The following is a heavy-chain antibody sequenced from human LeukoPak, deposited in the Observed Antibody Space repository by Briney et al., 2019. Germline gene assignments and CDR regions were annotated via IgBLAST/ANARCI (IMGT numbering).Heavy chain of an antibody. Sequence: GGSLRLSCAASGFTFSDYAMNWVRQAPGKGLEWVALISNGGSNEYYTDSVKGRFTISRDNSKNTLYLQVNSLRAEDTAVYFCAKRGYSGYEPYYYYYMDVWGRGTTVTVSS. V-gene: IGHV3-30-3*02. J-gene: IGHJ6*03. CDR1: GFTFSDYA. CDR2: ISNGGSNE. D-gene: IGHD5-12*01. CDR3: AKRGYSGYEPYYYYYMDV.